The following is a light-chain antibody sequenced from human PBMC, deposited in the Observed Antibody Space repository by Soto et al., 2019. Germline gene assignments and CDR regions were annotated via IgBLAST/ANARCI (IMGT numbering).Light chain of an antibody. Sequence: DIQMTQSPDSLSASVGDRVTISCRASQSIYSHLAWYHKKPGKAPRLLIYQTSTLQGGGPSRFSGSGSGTDFTFTISSLQAEDFSTCYCQHSYCTPITGGQVTRLE. CDR1: QSIYSH. J-gene: IGKJ5*01. V-gene: IGKV1-39*01. CDR2: QTS. CDR3: QHSYCTPIT.